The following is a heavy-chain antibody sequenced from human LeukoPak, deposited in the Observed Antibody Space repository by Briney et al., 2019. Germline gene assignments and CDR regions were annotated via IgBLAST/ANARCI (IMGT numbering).Heavy chain of an antibody. V-gene: IGHV1-8*03. D-gene: IGHD1-26*01. CDR1: GYTFTSYD. CDR2: MNPNNGNT. Sequence: GASVKVSCKASGYTFTSYDINWVRQATGQGLEWMGWMNPNNGNTGYAQKFQGRVTITRNTSISTAYMELSSLRSEDTAVYYCARDVRGGTNEEADYWGQGTLVTVSS. J-gene: IGHJ4*02. CDR3: ARDVRGGTNEEADY.